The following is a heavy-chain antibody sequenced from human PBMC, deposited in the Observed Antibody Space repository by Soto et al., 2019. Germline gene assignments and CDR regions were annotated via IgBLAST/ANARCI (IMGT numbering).Heavy chain of an antibody. D-gene: IGHD2-15*01. V-gene: IGHV1-58*02. CDR2: IIAYSGQT. J-gene: IGHJ4*03. Sequence: SVKVSCKASGFDFISSGIQWVRQARGQGLEWIGWIIAYSGQTHYEQKFQDRVTITRDTSTGTTYIEMTSLSSEDTVVYYCSSDRQDTAIGWFLWGQGTPVTVSS. CDR3: SSDRQDTAIGWFL. CDR1: GFDFISSG.